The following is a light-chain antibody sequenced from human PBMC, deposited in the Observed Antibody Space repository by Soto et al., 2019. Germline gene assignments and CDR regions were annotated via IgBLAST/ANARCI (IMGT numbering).Light chain of an antibody. CDR3: CSHAGSYTYV. CDR2: DVS. Sequence: QSALTQPRSLSGSPGQSVTISCTGTSSDVGGYNYVSWYQQHPGKAPKVMIYDVSKRPSGVPDRFSGSKSGNTASLTISGLQAEDEADYYCCSHAGSYTYVFGTGTKLTVL. J-gene: IGLJ1*01. CDR1: SSDVGGYNY. V-gene: IGLV2-11*01.